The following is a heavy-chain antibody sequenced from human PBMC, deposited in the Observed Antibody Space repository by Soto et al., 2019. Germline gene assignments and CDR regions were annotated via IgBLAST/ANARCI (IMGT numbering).Heavy chain of an antibody. J-gene: IGHJ5*01. V-gene: IGHV4-30-4*01. D-gene: IGHD2-15*01. CDR1: GDSISSVDYF. CDR2: IYKSATT. CDR3: ARGRYCLTGRCFPNWFDS. Sequence: QVQLVESGPGLVKPSQTLSLTCSVSGDSISSVDYFWAWIRQPPGQALEYIGYIYKSATTYYNPSFEGRVAISLDTSKSQFSLNVTSVTAADTAVYFCARGRYCLTGRCFPNWFDSWGQGTLVTVSS.